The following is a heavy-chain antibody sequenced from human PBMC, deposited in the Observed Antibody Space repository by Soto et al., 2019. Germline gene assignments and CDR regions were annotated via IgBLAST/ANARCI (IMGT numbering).Heavy chain of an antibody. CDR3: ARGRTAALIETRLFRVLFDL. V-gene: IGHV4-34*01. D-gene: IGHD3-10*01. CDR1: GGSLGGFH. Sequence: QVQLQQWGAGLLKPSETLSLTCAVSGGSLGGFHWSWIRQPPGKGLEWIGEISRSGSTNYGPSLKSRVTMSMDTSRNQVSLNLRSVTDADTAVYYCARGRTAALIETRLFRVLFDLWGHGNLVTVSS. J-gene: IGHJ4*01. CDR2: ISRSGST.